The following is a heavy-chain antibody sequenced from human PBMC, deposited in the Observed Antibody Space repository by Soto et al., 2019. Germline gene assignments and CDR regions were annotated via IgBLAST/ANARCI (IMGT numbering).Heavy chain of an antibody. J-gene: IGHJ4*02. CDR1: GGSISSSNW. CDR3: ARINGAVLMVYAYDY. D-gene: IGHD2-8*01. Sequence: SETLSITCAVSGGSISSSNWWSWVRQPPGKGLEWIGEIYHSGSTNYNPSLKSRVTISVDKSKNQFSLKLSSVTAADTAVYYCARINGAVLMVYAYDYWGQGTLLTVSS. V-gene: IGHV4-4*02. CDR2: IYHSGST.